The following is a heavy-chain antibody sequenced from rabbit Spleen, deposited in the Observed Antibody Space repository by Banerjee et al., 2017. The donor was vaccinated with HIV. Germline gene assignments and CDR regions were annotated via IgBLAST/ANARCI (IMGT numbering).Heavy chain of an antibody. CDR1: GFSLSSDYY. CDR3: ARGVEYSGSYGMDL. D-gene: IGHD1-1*01. J-gene: IGHJ6*01. CDR2: IYGGDMHRT. V-gene: IGHV1S45*01. Sequence: QEQLEESGGDLVQPEGSLTLTCKASGFSLSSDYYICWVRQAPGKGLEWIACIYGGDMHRTAYASWAKGRFTISKTSSTTVTLQMTRLTAADTATYFCARGVEYSGSYGMDLWGQGTLVTVS.